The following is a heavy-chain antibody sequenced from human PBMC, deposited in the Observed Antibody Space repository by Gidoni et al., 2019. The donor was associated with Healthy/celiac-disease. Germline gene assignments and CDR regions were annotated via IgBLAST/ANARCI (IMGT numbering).Heavy chain of an antibody. V-gene: IGHV4-61*02. CDR1: GGSISSGSHY. Sequence: QAQLQETGPGLVKPSQTLSPTGTVSGGSISSGSHYWSWLRQPAGKGLEWIGRIYTSGSTNYNPSLKSRVTISVDTSKTQFSLKLSSVTAADTAVYYCARAQPNFYYYYYMDVWGKGTTVTVSS. J-gene: IGHJ6*03. CDR2: IYTSGST. D-gene: IGHD1-1*01. CDR3: ARAQPNFYYYYYMDV.